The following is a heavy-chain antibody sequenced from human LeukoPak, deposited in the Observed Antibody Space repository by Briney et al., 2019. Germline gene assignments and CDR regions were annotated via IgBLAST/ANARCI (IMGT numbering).Heavy chain of an antibody. CDR2: INHSGST. CDR3: ASRRDNYDFWSGYQ. V-gene: IGHV4-4*02. Sequence: SSETLSLTCAVSGGSISSSHWWSWVRQPPGKGLEWIGEINHSGSTNYNPSLKSRVTISVDTSKNQFSLKLNSVTAADTAVYYCASRRDNYDFWSGYQWGQGTLVTVSS. D-gene: IGHD3-3*01. J-gene: IGHJ4*02. CDR1: GGSISSSHW.